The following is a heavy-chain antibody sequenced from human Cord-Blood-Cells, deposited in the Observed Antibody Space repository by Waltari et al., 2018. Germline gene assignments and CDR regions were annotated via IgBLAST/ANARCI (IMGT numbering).Heavy chain of an antibody. CDR1: GGTFRSYT. D-gene: IGHD4-17*01. CDR2: IIPILGIA. CDR3: ATRDPDYGGKGYYCDY. J-gene: IGHJ4*02. Sequence: QVQLLQSGAEVNKPGTSVTVSRTASGGTFRSYTLSWVRQAAGRGLEWMGVIIPILGIANYAQKCNGRGTITADKYTSTAYMELSSLRSEDTAVYYCATRDPDYGGKGYYCDYWGQGTLVTVSS. V-gene: IGHV1-69*02.